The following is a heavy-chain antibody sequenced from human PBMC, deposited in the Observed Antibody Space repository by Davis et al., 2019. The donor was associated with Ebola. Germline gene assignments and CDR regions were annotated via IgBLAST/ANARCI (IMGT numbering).Heavy chain of an antibody. J-gene: IGHJ4*02. CDR3: ARVAAGGGGFDY. CDR2: ISSSSSYT. CDR1: GFTFSSYS. Sequence: PGGSLRLSCAASGFTFSSYSMNWVRQAPGKGLEWVSYISSSSSYTNYADSVKGRFTISRDNAKNSLYLQMNSLRAEDTAVYYCARVAAGGGGFDYWGQGTLVTVSS. V-gene: IGHV3-21*05. D-gene: IGHD2-15*01.